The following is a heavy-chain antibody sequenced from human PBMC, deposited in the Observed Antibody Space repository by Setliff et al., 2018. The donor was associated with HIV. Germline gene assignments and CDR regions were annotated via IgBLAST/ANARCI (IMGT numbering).Heavy chain of an antibody. Sequence: LRLSCAASGFTFSSYSMHWVRQAPGKGLEWVSSISSSSYIYYADSVKGRFTISRDNAKISLFLQMNSLRAEDTAVYYCARLPYSSGWYLDYWGQGTLVTVSS. CDR2: ISSSSYI. D-gene: IGHD6-19*01. CDR3: ARLPYSSGWYLDY. CDR1: GFTFSSYS. V-gene: IGHV3-21*01. J-gene: IGHJ4*02.